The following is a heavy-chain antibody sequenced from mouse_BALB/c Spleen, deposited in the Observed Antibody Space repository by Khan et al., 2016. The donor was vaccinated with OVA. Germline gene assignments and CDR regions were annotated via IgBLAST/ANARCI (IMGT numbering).Heavy chain of an antibody. J-gene: IGHJ3*01. CDR2: IYPGAGDT. V-gene: IGHV1-80*01. CDR3: ARSGYDYFAY. CDR1: GYAFSNYW. Sequence: QVQLKQSGAELVRPGSSVKISCKASGYAFSNYWMNWVKQRPGQGLEWIGQIYPGAGDTSSNGKFRGKATLTADKSSSTAYMQLSSLTSEDSAVYFCARSGYDYFAYWGQGTLVTVSA. D-gene: IGHD2-14*01.